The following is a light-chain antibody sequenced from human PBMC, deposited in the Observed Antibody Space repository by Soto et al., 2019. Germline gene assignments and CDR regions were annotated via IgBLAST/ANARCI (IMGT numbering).Light chain of an antibody. Sequence: DIQMTQSPSSLSASVGDRVTIACRASQGISNYLAWFQQKPGKVPKLLIFAASALQSGVPSRFSGSGSGTEFTLTIGSLQPEDVATYYCQTYDTAPAWAFGQGTRVEIK. J-gene: IGKJ1*01. V-gene: IGKV1-27*01. CDR1: QGISNY. CDR3: QTYDTAPAWA. CDR2: AAS.